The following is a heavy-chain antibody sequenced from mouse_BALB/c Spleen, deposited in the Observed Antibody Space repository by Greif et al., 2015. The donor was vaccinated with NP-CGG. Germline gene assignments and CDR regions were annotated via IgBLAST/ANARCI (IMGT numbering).Heavy chain of an antibody. CDR3: NAIYYGNYEFAY. Sequence: VQLQQSGAELVRSGASVKLSCTASGFNIKDYYMHWVKQRPEQGLEWIGWIDPENGDTEYAPKFQGKATMTADTSSNTAYLQLSSLTSEGTAVYYCNAIYYGNYEFAYWGQGTLVTVSA. CDR1: GFNIKDYY. CDR2: IDPENGDT. D-gene: IGHD2-1*01. V-gene: IGHV14-4*02. J-gene: IGHJ3*01.